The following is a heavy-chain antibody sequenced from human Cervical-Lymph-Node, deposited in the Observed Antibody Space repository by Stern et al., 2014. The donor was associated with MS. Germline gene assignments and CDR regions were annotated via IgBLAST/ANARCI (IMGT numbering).Heavy chain of an antibody. V-gene: IGHV3-9*01. CDR2: ISWNSDII. CDR1: GFIFDDYA. CDR3: TKGGESTSDS. Sequence: EVQLVESGGGLVQPGRSLRLSCAASGFIFDDYAMHWVRQAPGKGLEWVSTISWNSDIIGYADSVKGRFTISRDNDKNSLYLQMDSLRAEDTAFYYCTKGGESTSDSWGQGTLVTVSS. J-gene: IGHJ4*02. D-gene: IGHD4-17*01.